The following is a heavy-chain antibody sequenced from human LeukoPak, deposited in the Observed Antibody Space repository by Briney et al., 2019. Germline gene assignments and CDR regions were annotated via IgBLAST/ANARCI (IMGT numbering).Heavy chain of an antibody. CDR2: IYYSGST. Sequence: PSETLSLTCTVSGGSISSGGYYWSWIRQHPGKGLEWIGYIYYSGSTYYNPSLKSRVTISVDTSKNQFSLKLSSVTAADTAVHYCARGRAWSGYKKYYYYMDVWGKGTTVTVSS. D-gene: IGHD3-3*01. CDR1: GGSISSGGYY. CDR3: ARGRAWSGYKKYYYYMDV. V-gene: IGHV4-31*03. J-gene: IGHJ6*03.